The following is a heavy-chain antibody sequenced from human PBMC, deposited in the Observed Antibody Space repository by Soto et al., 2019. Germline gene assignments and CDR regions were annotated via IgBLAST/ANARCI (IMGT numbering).Heavy chain of an antibody. CDR2: IIPIFGTA. D-gene: IGHD3-22*01. CDR3: ARSQDSSGYWNSGFDP. J-gene: IGHJ5*02. CDR1: GGTFSTYT. Sequence: QVQLVQSGAEVKKPGSSVKVSCKSSGGTFSTYTLAWVRQAPGQGLEWVGGIIPIFGTANYPQKFKGRVTSTADESTSTADMELSSLRSEDTAVYYCARSQDSSGYWNSGFDPWGQGTRVTVSS. V-gene: IGHV1-69*01.